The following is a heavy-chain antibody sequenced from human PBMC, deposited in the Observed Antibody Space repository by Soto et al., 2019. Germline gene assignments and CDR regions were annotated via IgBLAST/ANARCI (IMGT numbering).Heavy chain of an antibody. CDR1: GGTFSSYP. D-gene: IGHD6-13*01. CDR2: ILPIFGTV. J-gene: IGHJ4*02. Sequence: QVQLVQSGAEVKKPGSSVNVSCKASGGTFSSYPISWVRQAPGQGLEWMGWILPIFGTVNYAQKFQGRVTITAVRSTSTAYMDLSSLRSEDTAVYYCARDLDGSRRLDYWGQGTLVTVSS. CDR3: ARDLDGSRRLDY. V-gene: IGHV1-69*06.